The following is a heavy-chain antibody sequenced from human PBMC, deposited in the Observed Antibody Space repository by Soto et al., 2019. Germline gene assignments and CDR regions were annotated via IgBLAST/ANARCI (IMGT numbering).Heavy chain of an antibody. J-gene: IGHJ4*02. CDR1: GFTFSSYA. Sequence: VQMLESGGGLVQPGGSLRLSCAASGFTFSSYAMSWVRQSAGKGLEWVSAISGSGGSTYYADSVKGRFTISRDNSKNTVYLQMNSLRGEDTAVYYCAKPLDQYYDSGSFFLWDSWGQGTLVTVSS. CDR2: ISGSGGST. V-gene: IGHV3-23*01. D-gene: IGHD3-10*01. CDR3: AKPLDQYYDSGSFFLWDS.